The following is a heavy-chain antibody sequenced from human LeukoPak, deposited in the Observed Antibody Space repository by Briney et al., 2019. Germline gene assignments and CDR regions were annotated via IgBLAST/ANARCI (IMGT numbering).Heavy chain of an antibody. CDR3: AKDSWGYDSSEYFDY. CDR2: ISYDGSNK. CDR1: GFTFSGYG. Sequence: GGSLRLSCAASGFTFSGYGMHWVRQAPGKGLEWVAVISYDGSNKYYADSVKGRFTISRDNSKNTLYLQMNSLRAEDTAVYYCAKDSWGYDSSEYFDYWGQGTLVTVSS. V-gene: IGHV3-30*18. D-gene: IGHD3-22*01. J-gene: IGHJ4*02.